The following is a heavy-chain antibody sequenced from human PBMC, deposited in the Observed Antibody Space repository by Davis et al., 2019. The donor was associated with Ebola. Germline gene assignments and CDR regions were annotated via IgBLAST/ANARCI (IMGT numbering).Heavy chain of an antibody. J-gene: IGHJ6*02. V-gene: IGHV3-21*01. CDR3: ARGQQVVRGVYYYYYGMDV. CDR1: GFTFINAW. D-gene: IGHD3-10*01. CDR2: ISSSSDYM. Sequence: GGSLTLSCAASGFTFINAWMNWVRQAPGKGLEWVSSISSSSDYMYYAESVKGRFTVSRDNAKNSLYLLMNSLRAEDTAVYFFARGQQVVRGVYYYYYGMDVWGQGTTVTVSS.